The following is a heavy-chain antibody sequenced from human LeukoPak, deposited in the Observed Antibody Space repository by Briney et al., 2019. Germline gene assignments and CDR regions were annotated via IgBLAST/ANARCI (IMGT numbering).Heavy chain of an antibody. V-gene: IGHV1-69*05. CDR2: IIPIFGTA. J-gene: IGHJ4*02. CDR3: ARGVVPAAMEASLHY. Sequence: GASVKVSCKASGYTFTSYGIGWVRQAPGQGLEWMGGIIPIFGTANYAQKFQGRVTITTDESTSTAYMELSSLRSEDTAVYYCARGVVPAAMEASLHYWGQGTLVTVSS. D-gene: IGHD2-2*01. CDR1: GYTFTSYG.